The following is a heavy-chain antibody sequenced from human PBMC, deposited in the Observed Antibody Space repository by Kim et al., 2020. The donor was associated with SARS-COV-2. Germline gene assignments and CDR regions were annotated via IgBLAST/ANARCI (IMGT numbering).Heavy chain of an antibody. V-gene: IGHV1-46*01. CDR1: GYTFTSHY. CDR3: ARGEGRYRYCSSNTCFGYYYMDV. CDR2: IYPSGGTR. D-gene: IGHD2-2*01. J-gene: IGHJ6*03. Sequence: ASVKVSCKASGYTFTSHYIHWVRQAPGQGLEWMGIIYPSGGTRSYAQKFQGRVTMTRDTSTSIAYMELSSLRSEDTAVYYCARGEGRYRYCSSNTCFGYYYMDVWGKGTTVTVSS.